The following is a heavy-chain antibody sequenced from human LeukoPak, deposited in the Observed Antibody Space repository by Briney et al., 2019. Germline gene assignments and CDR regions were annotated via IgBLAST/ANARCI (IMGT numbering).Heavy chain of an antibody. CDR2: ISAYNGNT. CDR3: ARVAVAGRAWRDY. Sequence: ASVKVSCKASGYTFSNYGISWVRQAPGQGLEWMGWISAYNGNTKSAQNLQGRVTMTTDTSTSTAYMELRSLRSDDTAVYHCARVAVAGRAWRDYWGQGTLVTVSS. CDR1: GYTFSNYG. J-gene: IGHJ4*02. D-gene: IGHD6-19*01. V-gene: IGHV1-18*04.